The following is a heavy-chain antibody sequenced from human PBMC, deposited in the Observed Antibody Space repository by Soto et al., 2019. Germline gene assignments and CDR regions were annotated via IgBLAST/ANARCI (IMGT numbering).Heavy chain of an antibody. Sequence: QVQLQESGPGLVKPSETLSLNCTVTGGTISGYYWTWIRQSAGGGLEWIGRIYSSGSTNNNPSLKSRVTISLDTSINHCSLRLSSVTAADTAVYYCARGQRFSDWFDPWGQGTLVTVSS. CDR1: GGTISGYY. D-gene: IGHD3-3*01. V-gene: IGHV4-4*07. CDR2: IYSSGST. CDR3: ARGQRFSDWFDP. J-gene: IGHJ5*02.